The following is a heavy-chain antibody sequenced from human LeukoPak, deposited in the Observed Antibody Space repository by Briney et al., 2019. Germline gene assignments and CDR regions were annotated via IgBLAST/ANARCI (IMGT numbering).Heavy chain of an antibody. CDR3: ARYCGGDRYSYYFDY. J-gene: IGHJ4*02. V-gene: IGHV4-61*02. D-gene: IGHD2-21*02. CDR1: GDSISSGSYY. CDR2: IYTSGST. Sequence: SETLSLTCTVSGDSISSGSYYWSWIRQPAGKGLEWIGRIYTSGSTNYNPSLKSRVTISVDTSKNQFSLKLSSVTAADTAVYYCARYCGGDRYSYYFDYWGQGTLVTVSS.